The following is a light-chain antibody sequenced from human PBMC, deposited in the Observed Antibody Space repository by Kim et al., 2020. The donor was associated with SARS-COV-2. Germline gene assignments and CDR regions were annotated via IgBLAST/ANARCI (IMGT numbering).Light chain of an antibody. J-gene: IGKJ2*01. CDR1: PSVGTN. CDR2: GAS. CDR3: QQYNRWPPYI. V-gene: IGKV3-15*01. Sequence: SPGETANLSGRARPSVGTNLAWYQLRPGQAPRLLIYGASTRATGVPARFSGSGSGTEFTLTITSPQSEDFAVYYCQQYNRWPPYIFGPGTKLEI.